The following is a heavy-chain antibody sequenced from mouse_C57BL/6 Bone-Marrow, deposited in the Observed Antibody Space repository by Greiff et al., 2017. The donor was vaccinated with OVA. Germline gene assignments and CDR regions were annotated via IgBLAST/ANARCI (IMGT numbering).Heavy chain of an antibody. D-gene: IGHD1-1*01. CDR1: GYAFSSSW. J-gene: IGHJ1*03. CDR2: IYPGDGDT. V-gene: IGHV1-82*01. CDR3: ARVYYGKSSGYFGV. Sequence: VQLQQSGPELVKPGASVKISCKASGYAFSSSWMNWVKQRPGKGLEWIGRIYPGDGDTNYNGKFKGKATLTADKSSSTAYMQLSSLTSEDSAVXLCARVYYGKSSGYFGVWGTGTTVTVSS.